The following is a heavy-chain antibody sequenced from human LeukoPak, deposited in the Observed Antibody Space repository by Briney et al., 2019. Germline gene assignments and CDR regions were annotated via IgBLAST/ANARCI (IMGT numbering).Heavy chain of an antibody. V-gene: IGHV1-18*01. CDR3: ARVRSGRRTYYYDSSGYQFDY. Sequence: ASGKVSCKASGYTFTSYGISWVRQAPGQGLEWMGWISAYNGNTNYAQKFQSRVTMTTDTSTSTAYMELRSLRSDDTAVYYCARVRSGRRTYYYDSSGYQFDYWGQGTLVTVSS. CDR2: ISAYNGNT. J-gene: IGHJ4*02. CDR1: GYTFTSYG. D-gene: IGHD3-22*01.